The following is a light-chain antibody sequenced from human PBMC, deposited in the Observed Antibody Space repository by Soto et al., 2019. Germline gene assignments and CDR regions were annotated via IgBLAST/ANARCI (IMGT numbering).Light chain of an antibody. CDR2: GNS. V-gene: IGLV1-40*01. J-gene: IGLJ1*01. CDR1: SSNIGAGYD. Sequence: QSVLAQPPSVSGAPGQRVTISCTGSSSNIGAGYDVHWYQHLPGTAPKLLIYGNSNRPSGVPDRFSGSESGTSASLAITGFQAEDEADYYCRSCGSSLSVFYVFGTGTRVTVL. CDR3: RSCGSSLSVFYV.